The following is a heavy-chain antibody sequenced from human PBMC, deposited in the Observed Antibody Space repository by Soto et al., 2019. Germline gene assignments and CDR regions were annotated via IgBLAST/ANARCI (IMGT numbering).Heavy chain of an antibody. CDR2: IYWDDDK. CDR1: GFSLSTSGVT. J-gene: IGHJ3*02. V-gene: IGHV2-5*02. CDR3: AHNTLQHSTHTDAFHI. D-gene: IGHD4-4*01. Sequence: QITLKESGPTLVKPTQTLTLTCTFSGFSLSTSGVTVAWIRQPPGKALEWLALIYWDDDKRYSPSLETRLTITTDTSTTQVVPTMTNMNPLDTGTYYCAHNTLQHSTHTDAFHISGQGTIVTVSS.